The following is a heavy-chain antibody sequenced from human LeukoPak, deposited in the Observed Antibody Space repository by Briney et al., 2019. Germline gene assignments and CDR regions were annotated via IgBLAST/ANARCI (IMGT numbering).Heavy chain of an antibody. D-gene: IGHD2-2*01. CDR1: GFTFSNYW. CDR3: VRESRRYQLPGLNDYYYMDV. V-gene: IGHV3-7*01. J-gene: IGHJ6*03. Sequence: QPGGSLRLSCAASGFTFSNYWMNWVRQAPGKGLEWVANIKQDGSEKYYVDSVKGRFTISRDIAKNSLYLQMNSLRAEDTAVYYCVRESRRYQLPGLNDYYYMDVWGKGTTVTVSS. CDR2: IKQDGSEK.